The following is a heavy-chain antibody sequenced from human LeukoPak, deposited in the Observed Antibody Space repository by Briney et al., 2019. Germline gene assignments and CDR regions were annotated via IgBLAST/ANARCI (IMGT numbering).Heavy chain of an antibody. CDR2: INHSGST. CDR1: GGSFSGYY. V-gene: IGHV4-34*01. Sequence: SETLSLTCAVYGGSFSGYYWSWIRQPPGKGLEWIGEINHSGSTSYNPSLKSRVTISVDTSKNQFSLKLSSVTAADTAVYYCARHVVYYDSSGYYFERGSDWFDPWGQGTLVTVSS. J-gene: IGHJ5*02. D-gene: IGHD3-22*01. CDR3: ARHVVYYDSSGYYFERGSDWFDP.